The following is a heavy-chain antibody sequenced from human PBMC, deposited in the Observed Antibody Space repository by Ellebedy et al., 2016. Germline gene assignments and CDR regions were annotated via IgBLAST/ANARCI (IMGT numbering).Heavy chain of an antibody. Sequence: SETLSLTCAVSGASISRGVYSWNWVRQPPGKALEWIGFIYDSGTTYYNPSLKSRLSISVDRSKNQFSLNLTSVTAADTAVYYCARAWRDWGQGTLVTVSS. CDR1: GASISRGVYS. J-gene: IGHJ4*02. V-gene: IGHV4-30-2*01. D-gene: IGHD1-1*01. CDR3: ARAWRD. CDR2: IYDSGTT.